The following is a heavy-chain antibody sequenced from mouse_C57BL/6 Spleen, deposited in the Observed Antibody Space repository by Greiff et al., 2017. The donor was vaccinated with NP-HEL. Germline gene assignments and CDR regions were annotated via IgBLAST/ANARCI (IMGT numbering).Heavy chain of an antibody. D-gene: IGHD2-3*01. Sequence: VKLVESGPGLVAPSPSLSITCTVSGFSLTSYAISWVRQPPGKGLEWLGVIWPGGGTNYNSALNSRLSISKDNSKSQVFLKMNSLQTDDTARYYCASIYDGYSSWFAYWGQGTLVTVSA. V-gene: IGHV2-9-1*01. CDR3: ASIYDGYSSWFAY. CDR1: GFSLTSYA. CDR2: IWPGGGT. J-gene: IGHJ3*01.